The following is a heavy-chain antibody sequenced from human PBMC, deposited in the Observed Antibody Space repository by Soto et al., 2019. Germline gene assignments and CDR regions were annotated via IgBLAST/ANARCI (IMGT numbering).Heavy chain of an antibody. CDR3: ARDPWYCSGGNCYSSYYYYYLDV. Sequence: EVQLVESGGGLVQPGGSLRLSCAASGFIFSSYSMNWVRQAPGKGLEWVSYISSSSDTIYYADSVKGRFTISRDNAKNSLYLQMNSMRAEDTAVYYCARDPWYCSGGNCYSSYYYYYLDVWGIGTTVTVSS. CDR2: ISSSSDTI. V-gene: IGHV3-48*01. CDR1: GFIFSSYS. D-gene: IGHD2-15*01. J-gene: IGHJ6*03.